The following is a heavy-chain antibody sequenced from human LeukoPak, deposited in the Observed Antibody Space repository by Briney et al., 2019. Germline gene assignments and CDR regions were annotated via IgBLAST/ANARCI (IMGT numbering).Heavy chain of an antibody. V-gene: IGHV1-69*06. CDR1: GYTFTSYD. D-gene: IGHD1-26*01. Sequence: GASVKVSCKASGYTFTSYDINWVRQATGQGLEWMGGIIPIFGTANYAQKFQGRVTITADKSTSTAYMELSSLRSEDTAVYYCARFRLNSYSGFLWGQGALATVSS. CDR2: IIPIFGTA. J-gene: IGHJ4*02. CDR3: ARFRLNSYSGFL.